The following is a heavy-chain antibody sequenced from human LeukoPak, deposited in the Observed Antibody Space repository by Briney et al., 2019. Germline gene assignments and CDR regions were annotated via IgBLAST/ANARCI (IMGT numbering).Heavy chain of an antibody. Sequence: GGSLRLSCAASGFTFSSYSMNWVRQAPGKGLEWVSSISSSSSYIYYADSVKGRFTISRDNAKNSLYLQMNSLRAEDTAVYYCAKDLDQLWLWDYWGQGTLVTVSS. J-gene: IGHJ4*02. CDR1: GFTFSSYS. CDR2: ISSSSSYI. CDR3: AKDLDQLWLWDY. V-gene: IGHV3-21*04. D-gene: IGHD6-19*01.